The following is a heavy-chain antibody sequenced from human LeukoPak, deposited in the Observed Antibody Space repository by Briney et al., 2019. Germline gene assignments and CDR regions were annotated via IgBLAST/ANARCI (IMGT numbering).Heavy chain of an antibody. V-gene: IGHV3-7*01. Sequence: GGSLRLSCAASGLTFSSHWMTWVRQAPGKGLEWVATIKQGGSVKYYLDSVKGRFTISRDNAKNSLYLQVNSLRVEDTAVYYCAKDEGYGDYCDYWGRGTPVTVSS. D-gene: IGHD4-17*01. CDR3: AKDEGYGDYCDY. CDR2: IKQGGSVK. J-gene: IGHJ4*02. CDR1: GLTFSSHW.